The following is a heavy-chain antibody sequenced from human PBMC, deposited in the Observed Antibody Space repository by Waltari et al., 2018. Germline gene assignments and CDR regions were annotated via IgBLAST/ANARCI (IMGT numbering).Heavy chain of an antibody. CDR3: ATYIGASLGTAAFDV. J-gene: IGHJ3*01. V-gene: IGHV4-39*02. Sequence: LQLQESGPGLGKPSETLPLTCRFSGGHITSNRQYWGLIRQPPGQGLEWIGTISYSGATYSSPSLKSRVTISRDTSKNHLSLTLASVTAADTALYYCATYIGASLGTAAFDVWGQGTMVTVSS. D-gene: IGHD5-12*01. CDR1: GGHITSNRQY. CDR2: ISYSGAT.